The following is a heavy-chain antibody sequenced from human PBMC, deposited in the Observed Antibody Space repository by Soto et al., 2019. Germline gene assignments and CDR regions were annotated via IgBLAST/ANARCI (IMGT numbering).Heavy chain of an antibody. D-gene: IGHD2-2*01. Sequence: PSETLSLTCAVYGGPFSGYNWSWIRQPPGKGLEWIGEINHSGSSKYNPSLKSRVIISVDKSKNQFSLKLSSVTAADTAVYYCVGSHCSSTSCYGWEYYYYGMDVWGQGTTVTVSS. CDR1: GGPFSGYN. CDR3: VGSHCSSTSCYGWEYYYYGMDV. J-gene: IGHJ6*02. CDR2: INHSGSS. V-gene: IGHV4-34*01.